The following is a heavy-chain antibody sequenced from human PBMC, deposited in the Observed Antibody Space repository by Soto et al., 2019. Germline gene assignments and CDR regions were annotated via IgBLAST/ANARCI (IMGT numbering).Heavy chain of an antibody. Sequence: QIRLVQSGAEVKKPGASVKVSCKASGYTFNIYGINWVRQAPGQGLEWMGWISAFNGKTNDAQNVQGRVTMTTDTSTSTAYVELRSLRSDDTAVYYCARDRVPKSSGFFPFDYWGHGTLVTVSS. J-gene: IGHJ4*01. CDR1: GYTFNIYG. D-gene: IGHD3-22*01. V-gene: IGHV1-18*01. CDR2: ISAFNGKT. CDR3: ARDRVPKSSGFFPFDY.